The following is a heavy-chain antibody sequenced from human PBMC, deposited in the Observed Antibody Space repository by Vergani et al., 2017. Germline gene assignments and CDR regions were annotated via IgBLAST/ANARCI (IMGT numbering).Heavy chain of an antibody. CDR2: IQFDGSNQ. J-gene: IGHJ4*02. CDR1: GFTLSNYD. V-gene: IGHV3-30*02. D-gene: IGHD3-16*01. Sequence: QVQLVESGGGVVQRGGSLRLSCATSGFTLSNYDMQWIRQGPGKGLEFVAFIQFDGSNQNYAASVKGRFTLSRDFSNNTLYLQMNSLRTDDTATYYCAEHFRGWGINYGGKGTQAIVSS. CDR3: AEHFRGWGINY.